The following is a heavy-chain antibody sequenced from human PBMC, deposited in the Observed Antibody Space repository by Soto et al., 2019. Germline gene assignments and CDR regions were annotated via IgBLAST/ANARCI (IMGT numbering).Heavy chain of an antibody. D-gene: IGHD2-21*02. CDR1: GGSISSGGYY. J-gene: IGHJ5*02. CDR3: ARGTALLRAWFDP. Sequence: SETLSLTCTVSGGSISSGGYYWSWIRQPPGKGLEWIGYIYHSGSTYYNPSLKSRVTISVDRSKNQFSLKLSSVTAADTAVYYCARGTALLRAWFDPWGQGTLVTVSS. CDR2: IYHSGST. V-gene: IGHV4-30-2*01.